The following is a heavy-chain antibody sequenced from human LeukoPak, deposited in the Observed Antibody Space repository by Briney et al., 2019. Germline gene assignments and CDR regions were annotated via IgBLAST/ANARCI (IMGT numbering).Heavy chain of an antibody. D-gene: IGHD2-2*01. CDR2: IYPTDSDT. CDR3: ARQEGQLLMF. V-gene: IGHV5-51*01. J-gene: IGHJ4*02. CDR1: GYNFAIYY. Sequence: GESLKISCKGSGYNFAIYYIAWVRQMPGKGLEWIGIIYPTDSDTTYSPSFQGQVTISADKSITTAYLQWSSLKASDAAMYYCARQEGQLLMFWGQGTLVTVSP.